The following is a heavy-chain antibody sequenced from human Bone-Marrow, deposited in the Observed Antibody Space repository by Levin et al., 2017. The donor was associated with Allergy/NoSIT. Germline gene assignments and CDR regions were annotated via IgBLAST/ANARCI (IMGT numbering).Heavy chain of an antibody. D-gene: IGHD1-1*01. CDR1: GFTFSIYW. V-gene: IGHV3-74*01. CDR3: ARPSAAHNKMDV. Sequence: GESLKISCAASGFTFSIYWMHWVRQVPGEGLEWVSRINSDGSSISYADSVKGRFTLSRVNAKNTLYLKMYSLRAEDTAVYSCARPSAAHNKMDVWGRGTTVTVSS. CDR2: INSDGSSI. J-gene: IGHJ6*02.